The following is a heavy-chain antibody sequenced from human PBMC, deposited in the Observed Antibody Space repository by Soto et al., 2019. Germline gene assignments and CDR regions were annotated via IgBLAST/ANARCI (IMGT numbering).Heavy chain of an antibody. CDR2: ISAYNGNT. D-gene: IGHD5-12*01. J-gene: IGHJ4*02. Sequence: QVQLVQSGAEVKKPGASVKVSCKASGYTFTSYGISWVRQAPGQGLEWMGWISAYNGNTNYAQKLQGRVTMTTDTSTSTAYRELRSLRSDDTAVYYCARVPSIVATISYFDYWGQGTLVTVSS. CDR3: ARVPSIVATISYFDY. V-gene: IGHV1-18*01. CDR1: GYTFTSYG.